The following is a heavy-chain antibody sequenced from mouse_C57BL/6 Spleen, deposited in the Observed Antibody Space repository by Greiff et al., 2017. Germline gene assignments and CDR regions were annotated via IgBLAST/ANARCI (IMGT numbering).Heavy chain of an antibody. Sequence: EVQLQQSGPELVKPGDSVKISCKASGYSFTGYFMNWVMQSHGKSLEWIGRINPYNGDTFYNQKFKGKATLTVDKSSSTAHMERRSLTSEDSAVYYCARGASYYSNDEAYWGQGTLVTVSA. CDR1: GYSFTGYF. J-gene: IGHJ3*01. D-gene: IGHD2-5*01. V-gene: IGHV1-20*01. CDR3: ARGASYYSNDEAY. CDR2: INPYNGDT.